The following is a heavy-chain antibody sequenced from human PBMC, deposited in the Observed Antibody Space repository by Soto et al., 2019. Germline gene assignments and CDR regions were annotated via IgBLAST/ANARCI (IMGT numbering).Heavy chain of an antibody. Sequence: SETLSPISHVYGGSFSGYYWSWIRQPPRKGLEWIGEINHSGSTNYNPSLKSRVTISVDTSKNQFSLRLCSVTAADTAVYYCARGTRLQPAMVSYCFDYWGQGTLVTVAS. V-gene: IGHV4-34*01. D-gene: IGHD5-18*01. CDR2: INHSGST. J-gene: IGHJ4*02. CDR1: GGSFSGYY. CDR3: ARGTRLQPAMVSYCFDY.